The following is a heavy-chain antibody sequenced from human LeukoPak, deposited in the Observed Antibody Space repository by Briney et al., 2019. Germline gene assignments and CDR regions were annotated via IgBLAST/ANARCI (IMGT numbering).Heavy chain of an antibody. V-gene: IGHV3-73*01. J-gene: IGHJ6*04. Sequence: GGSLSLFCTVYGFSLSDSGIGCVRQAPRKGLEWLGCIRMKREPYTTAYTASVRGSFTISKDDSRNTAYLQMNSLKTEDTAVYFCTSTSYCDTTSCPYYYYGMDVWGKGTSVTVSS. CDR2: IRMKREPYTT. D-gene: IGHD2-2*01. CDR3: TSTSYCDTTSCPYYYYGMDV. CDR1: GFSLSDSG.